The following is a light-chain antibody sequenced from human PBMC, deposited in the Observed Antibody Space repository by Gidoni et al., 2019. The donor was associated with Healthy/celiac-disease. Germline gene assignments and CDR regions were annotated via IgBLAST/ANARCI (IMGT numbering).Light chain of an antibody. V-gene: IGKV1-5*03. CDR2: KAS. CDR3: QQYNSYSLT. J-gene: IGKJ5*01. CDR1: QTISNW. Sequence: DIQMTQSPSTLSASVGDRVTITCRASQTISNWLAWYQQKPGNAPKVLIYKASSLESGVPSRFSGSGSGTEFTLTISSLQPYDFATYYCQQYNSYSLTFGQGTRLEIK.